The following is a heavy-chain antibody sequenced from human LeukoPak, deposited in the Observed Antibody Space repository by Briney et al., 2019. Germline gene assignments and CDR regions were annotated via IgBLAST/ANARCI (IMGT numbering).Heavy chain of an antibody. D-gene: IGHD2-21*02. CDR1: GFTFTSYY. CDR2: INPSGGST. V-gene: IGHV1-46*01. CDR3: ARDSISGGDEWNNWFDP. J-gene: IGHJ5*02. Sequence: ASVKVSCKASGFTFTSYYMHWVRQAPGQGLEWMGIINPSGGSTSYAQKFQGRVTMTRDMSTSTVHMELSSLRSEDTAVYYCARDSISGGDEWNNWFDPWGQGTLVTVSS.